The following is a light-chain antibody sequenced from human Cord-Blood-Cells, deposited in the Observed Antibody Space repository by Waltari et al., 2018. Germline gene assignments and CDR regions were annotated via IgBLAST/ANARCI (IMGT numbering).Light chain of an antibody. V-gene: IGKV3D-7*01. CDR3: QQDYNF. CDR1: QSVSSSY. CDR2: GAS. Sequence: EIVMTQSPPTLSLSPGERATLSCRASQSVSSSYLSWYQQKPGQAPRLLIYGASTRATGIPARFSGSGSGTDFTLTISSLQPEDFAVYYCQQDYNFFGGGTKVEIK. J-gene: IGKJ4*01.